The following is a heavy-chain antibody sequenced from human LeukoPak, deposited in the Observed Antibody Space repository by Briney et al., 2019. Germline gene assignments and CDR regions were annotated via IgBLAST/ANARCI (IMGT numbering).Heavy chain of an antibody. CDR2: IIPIFGIA. J-gene: IGHJ4*02. CDR3: ASTDSSGYYKERFDY. V-gene: IGHV1-69*04. Sequence: SVKVSCRASGGTFSSYAISWVRQALGQGLEWMGRIIPIFGIANYAQKFQGRVTITADKSTSTAYMELSSLRSEDTAVYYCASTDSSGYYKERFDYWGQGTLVTVSS. CDR1: GGTFSSYA. D-gene: IGHD3-22*01.